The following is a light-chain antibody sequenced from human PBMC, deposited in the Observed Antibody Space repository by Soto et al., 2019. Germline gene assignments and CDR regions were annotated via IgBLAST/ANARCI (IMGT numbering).Light chain of an antibody. CDR3: QQNNNWPFT. V-gene: IGKV3-15*01. CDR2: AAS. J-gene: IGKJ3*01. Sequence: EIEMTQSPATLSASVGERATLSCGASQSISSKLPWYQQKPGQAPRLLVYAASTRATGIPATFSGSGSGTEFTLTISSLQSEDFAIYYCQQNNNWPFTFGPGTKLDIK. CDR1: QSISSK.